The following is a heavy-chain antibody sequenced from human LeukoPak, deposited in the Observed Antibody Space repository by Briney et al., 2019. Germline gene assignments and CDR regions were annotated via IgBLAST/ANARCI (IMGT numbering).Heavy chain of an antibody. CDR3: ARDELRHSSSWYFDY. J-gene: IGHJ4*02. D-gene: IGHD6-13*01. CDR1: GFTFSSYA. CDR2: ISYDGSNK. Sequence: GGSLRLSGAASGFTFSSYAMHWVRQAPGKGLVGVAVISYDGSNKYYADSVKGRFTISRDNSKNTLYLQMNSLRAEDTAVYYCARDELRHSSSWYFDYWGQGTLVTVSS. V-gene: IGHV3-30-3*01.